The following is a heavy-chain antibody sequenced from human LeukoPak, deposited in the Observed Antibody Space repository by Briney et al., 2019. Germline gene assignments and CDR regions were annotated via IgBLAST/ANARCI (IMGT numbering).Heavy chain of an antibody. V-gene: IGHV5-51*01. D-gene: IGHD4-17*01. Sequence: GESLKISCKGSGYTFTNYWIGWVRQMPGKGLEWMGIIYPGDSDTRYSPSFQGQVTISADKSISTAYLQWSSLKASDIAMYYCARRATVTTNDAFDIWGQGTMVTVSS. CDR1: GYTFTNYW. J-gene: IGHJ3*02. CDR2: IYPGDSDT. CDR3: ARRATVTTNDAFDI.